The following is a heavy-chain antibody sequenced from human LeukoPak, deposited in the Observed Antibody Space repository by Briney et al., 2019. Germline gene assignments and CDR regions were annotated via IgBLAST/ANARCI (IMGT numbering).Heavy chain of an antibody. CDR3: ARGKDSYGFYDY. Sequence: SETLSLTCTVSGGSISSYYWSWIRQPPGKGLEWIGYIYYSGSTNYNPSLKSRVTISVDTSKNQFSLKLSSVTAADTAVYYCARGKDSYGFYDYWGQGTLVTVSS. D-gene: IGHD5-18*01. J-gene: IGHJ4*02. CDR1: GGSISSYY. CDR2: IYYSGST. V-gene: IGHV4-59*12.